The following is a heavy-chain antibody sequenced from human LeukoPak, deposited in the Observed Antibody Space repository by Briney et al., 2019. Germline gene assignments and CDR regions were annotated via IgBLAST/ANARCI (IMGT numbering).Heavy chain of an antibody. V-gene: IGHV1-69*13. CDR2: IIPIFGTA. D-gene: IGHD3-16*01. CDR3: ARAQEWTLGGREDY. CDR1: GGTFSSYA. Sequence: ASVKVSCKASGGTFSSYAISWVRQAPGQGLEWMGGIIPIFGTANYAQKFQGRVTITADESTSTAYMELSSLRSEDTAVYYCARAQEWTLGGREDYWGQGTLVTVSS. J-gene: IGHJ4*02.